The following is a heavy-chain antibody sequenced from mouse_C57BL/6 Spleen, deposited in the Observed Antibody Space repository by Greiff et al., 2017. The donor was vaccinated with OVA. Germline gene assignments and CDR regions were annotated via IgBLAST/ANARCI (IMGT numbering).Heavy chain of an antibody. Sequence: VQLQQPGAELVKPGASVKMSCKASGYTFTSYWITWVKQRPGQGLEWIGDIYPGSGSTNYNEKFKSKATLTVDTSSSTAYMQLSSLTSEDSAVYYCARERYLDYGSSLFAMDYWGQGTSVTVSS. CDR3: ARERYLDYGSSLFAMDY. V-gene: IGHV1-55*01. D-gene: IGHD1-1*01. CDR1: GYTFTSYW. CDR2: IYPGSGST. J-gene: IGHJ4*01.